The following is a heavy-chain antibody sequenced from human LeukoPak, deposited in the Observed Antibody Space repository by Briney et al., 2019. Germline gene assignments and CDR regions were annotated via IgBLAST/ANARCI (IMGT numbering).Heavy chain of an antibody. CDR3: ARDQVVPAAMRNYYYYYMDV. D-gene: IGHD2-2*01. CDR2: IYTSGST. V-gene: IGHV4-4*07. J-gene: IGHJ6*03. CDR1: GGSISSYY. Sequence: SETLSLTCTVSGGSISSYYWSWIRQPAGKGLEWIGRIYTSGSTNYNPSLKSLVTMSVDTSKNQFSLKLSSVTAADTAVYYRARDQVVPAAMRNYYYYYMDVWGKGTTVTVSS.